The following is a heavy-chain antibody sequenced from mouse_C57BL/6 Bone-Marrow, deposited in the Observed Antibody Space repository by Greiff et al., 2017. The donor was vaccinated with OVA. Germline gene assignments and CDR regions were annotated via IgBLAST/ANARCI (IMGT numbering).Heavy chain of an antibody. CDR2: ISDGGSYT. D-gene: IGHD2-5*01. CDR3: ARDGSNRNY. Sequence: EVKLVESGGGLVKPGGSLKLSCAASGFTFSSYAMSWVRQTPEKRLEWVATISDGGSYTYYPDNVKGRFTISRDNAKNNLYLQMSHLKSEDTAMYYCARDGSNRNYWGQGTTLTVAS. CDR1: GFTFSSYA. J-gene: IGHJ2*01. V-gene: IGHV5-4*01.